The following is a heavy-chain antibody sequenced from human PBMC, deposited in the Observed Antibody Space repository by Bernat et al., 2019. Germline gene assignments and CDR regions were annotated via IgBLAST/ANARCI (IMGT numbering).Heavy chain of an antibody. V-gene: IGHV3-23*01. J-gene: IGHJ5*02. D-gene: IGHD5-12*01. CDR3: AKDKLQWLRVGNWFDP. CDR1: GFTFSSYA. CDR2: ISGSGGST. Sequence: EVQLLESGGGLVQPGGSLRLSCAASGFTFSSYAMSWVRQAPGKGLEWVSAISGSGGSTYYADSVKGRFTISRDNSKNTLYLQMNSLRAEDTAVYYCAKDKLQWLRVGNWFDPWGQGTLVTVSS.